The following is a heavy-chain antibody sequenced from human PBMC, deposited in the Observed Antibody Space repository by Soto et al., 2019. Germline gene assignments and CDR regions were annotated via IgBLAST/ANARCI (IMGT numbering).Heavy chain of an antibody. CDR3: THRHPRGDGRYY. D-gene: IGHD1-26*01. V-gene: IGHV2-5*02. J-gene: IGHJ4*02. CDR1: GFSLSTSGAG. Sequence: QITLKESGPTLVKPTQTLTLTCTFSGFSLSTSGAGVGWIRQPPGKALEWLALIYWDDDKRYSPSLKSRLTITKDSSNNQVVLTMTNMDPVDTATYYCTHRHPRGDGRYYWGQGTLLTVSS. CDR2: IYWDDDK.